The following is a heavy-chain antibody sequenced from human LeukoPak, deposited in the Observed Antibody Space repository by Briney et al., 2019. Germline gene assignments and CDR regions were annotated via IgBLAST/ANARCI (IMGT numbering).Heavy chain of an antibody. CDR3: ARGGRYCFDN. J-gene: IGHJ4*02. V-gene: IGHV3-7*01. D-gene: IGHD3-10*01. CDR2: IKQDGSEE. CDR1: GFTFSSYW. Sequence: PGGSLRLSCAASGFTFSSYWMTWVRQAPGKGLEWVANIKQDGSEEYYVDSVKGRFTISRDNAKNSLYLQINSLRAEDTAVYYCARGGRYCFDNWGQGTLVTVSS.